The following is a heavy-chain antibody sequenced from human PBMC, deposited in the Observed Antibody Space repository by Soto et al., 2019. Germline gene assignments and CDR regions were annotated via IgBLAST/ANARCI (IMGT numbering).Heavy chain of an antibody. CDR3: AKDSMITFGGVIGAFDY. D-gene: IGHD3-16*02. CDR1: GFTFDDYA. J-gene: IGHJ4*02. V-gene: IGHV3-9*01. Sequence: EVQLVESGGGLVQPGRSLRLSCAASGFTFDDYAMHWVRQAPGKGLEWVSGISWNSGSIGYADSVKGRFTISRDNAKNSLYLQMNSLRAEDTALYCSAKDSMITFGGVIGAFDYWGQGTLVTVSS. CDR2: ISWNSGSI.